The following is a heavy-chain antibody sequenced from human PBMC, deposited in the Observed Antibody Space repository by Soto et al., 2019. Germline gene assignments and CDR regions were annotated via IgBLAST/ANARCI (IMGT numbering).Heavy chain of an antibody. J-gene: IGHJ6*02. CDR3: AKAGHYDSSGYYSWGGLWDYYYYYGMDV. CDR2: ISYDGSNK. CDR1: GFTFSSYG. D-gene: IGHD3-22*01. V-gene: IGHV3-30*18. Sequence: QVQLVESGGGVVQPGRSLRLSCAASGFTFSSYGMHWVRQAPGKGLEWVAVISYDGSNKYYADSVKGRFTISRDNSKNTLYLQMNSLRAEDTAVYYCAKAGHYDSSGYYSWGGLWDYYYYYGMDVWGQGTTVTVSS.